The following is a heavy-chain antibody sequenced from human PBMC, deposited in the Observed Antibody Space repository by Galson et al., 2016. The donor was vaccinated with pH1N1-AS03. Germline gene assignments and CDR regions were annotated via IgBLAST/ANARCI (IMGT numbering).Heavy chain of an antibody. CDR3: AREGTRLSVCAYDY. CDR1: GYIFTSYT. CDR2: INAGYGNT. Sequence: SVKVSCKASGYIFTSYTIHWLRQAPGQGLEWVGWINAGYGNTKFSERLQGRITITRNMFARTAYMELSGLRPEDTAVYYCAREGTRLSVCAYDYWGQEALVTVSS. D-gene: IGHD3-16*01. J-gene: IGHJ4*02. V-gene: IGHV1-3*01.